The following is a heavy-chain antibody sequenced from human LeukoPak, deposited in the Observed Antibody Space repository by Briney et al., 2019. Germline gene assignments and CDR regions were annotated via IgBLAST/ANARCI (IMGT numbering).Heavy chain of an antibody. D-gene: IGHD2/OR15-2a*01. CDR1: GFSFSVYW. CDR2: IKTDGSIT. Sequence: PGGSLRLSCAASGFSFSVYWMHWVRQAPGKGPVWVSRIKTDGSITDYADFVKGRFTISRDNAKNTLYLQMNSLRAEDTAVYYCARVSILIVPYYAFDIWGQGTMVTVPS. CDR3: ARVSILIVPYYAFDI. J-gene: IGHJ3*02. V-gene: IGHV3-74*01.